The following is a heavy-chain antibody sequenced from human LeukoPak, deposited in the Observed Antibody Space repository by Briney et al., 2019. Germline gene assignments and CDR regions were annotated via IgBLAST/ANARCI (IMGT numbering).Heavy chain of an antibody. J-gene: IGHJ5*02. CDR3: ARDGPNQPIAAATNWFDP. Sequence: ASVKVSCKASGYTFTSYGISWVRQAPGQGLERMGWISAYNGNTNYAQKLQGRVTMTTDTSTSTAYMELRSLRSDDTAVYYCARDGPNQPIAAATNWFDPWGQGTLVTVSS. CDR1: GYTFTSYG. D-gene: IGHD6-13*01. CDR2: ISAYNGNT. V-gene: IGHV1-18*01.